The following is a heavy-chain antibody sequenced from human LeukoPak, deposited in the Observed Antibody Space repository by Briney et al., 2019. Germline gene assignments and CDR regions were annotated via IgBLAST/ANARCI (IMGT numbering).Heavy chain of an antibody. Sequence: GGSLRLSCAASGFTLSDYAMHWVRQAPGKGLEWVALISGDGSNKYYADSVKGRFTISRDSSKNTLYLQMNSLRAEDTAVYYCAKDPLPYYYDSSGYYYWGQGTLVTVSS. V-gene: IGHV3-30*04. J-gene: IGHJ4*02. CDR3: AKDPLPYYYDSSGYYY. D-gene: IGHD3-22*01. CDR2: ISGDGSNK. CDR1: GFTLSDYA.